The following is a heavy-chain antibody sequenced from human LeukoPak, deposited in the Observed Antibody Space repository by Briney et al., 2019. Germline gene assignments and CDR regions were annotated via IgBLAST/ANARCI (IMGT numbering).Heavy chain of an antibody. V-gene: IGHV3-74*01. J-gene: IGHJ3*02. CDR1: GFTFSGYW. D-gene: IGHD1-26*01. Sequence: GGSLRLSCAASGFTFSGYWMHWVRQAPGKGLVWVSRIDYDGSSTIYADSVTGRFTLSRDNAKNTLYLQMNSLRAEDTAVYYCARDGGVGAKGAFDIWGQGTMVTVSA. CDR3: ARDGGVGAKGAFDI. CDR2: IDYDGSST.